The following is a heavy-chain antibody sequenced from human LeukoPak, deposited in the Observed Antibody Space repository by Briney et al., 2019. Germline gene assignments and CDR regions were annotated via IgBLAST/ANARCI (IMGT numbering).Heavy chain of an antibody. D-gene: IGHD3-3*01. CDR1: GGTFSSYA. J-gene: IGHJ5*02. Sequence: VKVSCKASGGTFSSYAISWVRQAPGQGLEWMGGIIPIFGTANYAQKFQGRVTITADESTSTAYMELSSLRSEDTAVYYCARYDFWSGFGWFDPWGQGTLVTVSS. V-gene: IGHV1-69*01. CDR3: ARYDFWSGFGWFDP. CDR2: IIPIFGTA.